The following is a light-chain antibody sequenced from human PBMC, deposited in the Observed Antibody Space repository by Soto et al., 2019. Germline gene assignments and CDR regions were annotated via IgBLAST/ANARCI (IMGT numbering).Light chain of an antibody. CDR2: GAS. J-gene: IGKJ3*01. CDR3: QQYNNWPPL. CDR1: QSVSSN. Sequence: EIVMTQSPATLSVSPGERATLSCRASQSVSSNLAWYQQKPGQAPRLLIFGASTRATGIPARFSGSGSGTEFTLTISSLQSGDFAVYYCQQYNNWPPLFGPGTTVDIK. V-gene: IGKV3-15*01.